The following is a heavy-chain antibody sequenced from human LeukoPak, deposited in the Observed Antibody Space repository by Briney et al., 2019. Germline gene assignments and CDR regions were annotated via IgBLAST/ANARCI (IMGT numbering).Heavy chain of an antibody. Sequence: SETLSLTCTVSGGSISSYYWSWIRQPPGKGLEWIGYIYYSGSTNYNLSLKSRVTISVDTSKNQFSLKLSSVTAADTAVYYCARHRRWLQRYYFDYWGQGTLVTVSS. V-gene: IGHV4-59*08. J-gene: IGHJ4*02. CDR3: ARHRRWLQRYYFDY. CDR1: GGSISSYY. D-gene: IGHD5-24*01. CDR2: IYYSGST.